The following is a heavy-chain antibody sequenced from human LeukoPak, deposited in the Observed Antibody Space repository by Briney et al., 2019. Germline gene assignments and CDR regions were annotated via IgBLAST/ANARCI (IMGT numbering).Heavy chain of an antibody. Sequence: ASVKVSCKASGYTFTGYYMHWVRQAPGQGLEWMGWINPNSGGTNYAQKFQDRVTMTRDTSIRTAYMELSRLRSDDTAVYYCARDGYSSSWRADYYYYGMDVWGQGTTVTVSS. D-gene: IGHD6-13*01. CDR3: ARDGYSSSWRADYYYYGMDV. CDR2: INPNSGGT. J-gene: IGHJ6*02. CDR1: GYTFTGYY. V-gene: IGHV1-2*02.